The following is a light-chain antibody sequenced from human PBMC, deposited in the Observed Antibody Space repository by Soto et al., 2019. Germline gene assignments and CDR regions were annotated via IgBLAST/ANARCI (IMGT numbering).Light chain of an antibody. Sequence: DIVMTQSPDSLAVSLGERATINCKSSQSVLYSSNNKNYLAWYQQKPGQPPKLLIYWASTRESRVPDRFSGRGSGTDFTLTVSSLQAGDVAVYNCQQYYRPWTVGQGTKVDIK. V-gene: IGKV4-1*01. CDR3: QQYYRPWT. J-gene: IGKJ1*01. CDR2: WAS. CDR1: QSVLYSSNNKNY.